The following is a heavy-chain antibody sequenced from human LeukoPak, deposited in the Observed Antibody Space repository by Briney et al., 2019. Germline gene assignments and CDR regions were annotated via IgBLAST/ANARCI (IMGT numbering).Heavy chain of an antibody. Sequence: GGSLRLSCAASGFTFSSYAMSWVRQAPGKGLEWVSAISGSGGSTYYADSVKGRFTISRDNSKNTLYLQMNSLRAEDTAVYYCARGIYDSSGYYYGLDVWGQGTTVTVSS. CDR2: ISGSGGST. J-gene: IGHJ6*02. D-gene: IGHD3-22*01. CDR3: ARGIYDSSGYYYGLDV. CDR1: GFTFSSYA. V-gene: IGHV3-23*01.